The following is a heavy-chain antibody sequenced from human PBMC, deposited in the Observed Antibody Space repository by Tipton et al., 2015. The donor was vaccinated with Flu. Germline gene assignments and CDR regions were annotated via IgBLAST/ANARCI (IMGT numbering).Heavy chain of an antibody. CDR1: GDSISSRYY. V-gene: IGHV4-38-2*01. CDR2: INPNGNA. J-gene: IGHJ4*02. Sequence: LVQSSETLSLTCAVSGDSISSRYYWAWIRQPPGRGLEWIGNINPNGNAYHNPSLKSRVTISVDRSKNQFSLKLRSVTAADTAVYYCARGSGDANTYFDSWGQGTLVTVSS. D-gene: IGHD6-19*01. CDR3: ARGSGDANTYFDS.